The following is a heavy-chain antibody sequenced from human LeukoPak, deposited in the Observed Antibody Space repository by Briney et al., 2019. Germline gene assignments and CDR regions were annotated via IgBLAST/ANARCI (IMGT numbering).Heavy chain of an antibody. V-gene: IGHV4-34*01. CDR2: INHRGSS. CDR3: TRDKFCSDTGSCNIGLFDF. Sequence: PSETLSLTCGVFGGSFSGYYWTWLRQPPGKGLEWIGQINHRGSSHYNPSLRSRVTISVDTSKTQFSLKLTSVTAADTAVDYCTRDKFCSDTGSCNIGLFDFWGQGALVTVSS. J-gene: IGHJ4*02. CDR1: GGSFSGYY. D-gene: IGHD2-15*01.